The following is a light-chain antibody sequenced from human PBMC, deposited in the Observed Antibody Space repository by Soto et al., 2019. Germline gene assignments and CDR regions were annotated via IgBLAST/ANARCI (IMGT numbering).Light chain of an antibody. J-gene: IGLJ2*01. CDR2: SNN. Sequence: QSVLTQPPSASGTPGQRVTISCSGSSSNIGSNYVYWYQQLPGMAPKLLIFSNNQRPSGVPDRFSGSKSGTSASLAISGLRSEDEADYYCAAWDDSLSGHVVFGGGTKLTVL. CDR3: AAWDDSLSGHVV. V-gene: IGLV1-47*02. CDR1: SSNIGSNY.